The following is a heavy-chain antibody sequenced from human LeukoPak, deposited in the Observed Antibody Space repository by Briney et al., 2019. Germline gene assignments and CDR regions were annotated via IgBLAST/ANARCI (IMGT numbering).Heavy chain of an antibody. V-gene: IGHV3-7*01. CDR1: GFTFSSYW. Sequence: PGGSLRLSCAASGFTFSSYWMSWVRQAPGKGLEWVANIKQDGSEKYYVDSVKGRFTISRDNAKNSLYLQMNSLRAEDTAVYYCARDLGAYYYYMDVWGKGTTVTVSS. CDR2: IKQDGSEK. CDR3: ARDLGAYYYYMDV. D-gene: IGHD3-16*01. J-gene: IGHJ6*03.